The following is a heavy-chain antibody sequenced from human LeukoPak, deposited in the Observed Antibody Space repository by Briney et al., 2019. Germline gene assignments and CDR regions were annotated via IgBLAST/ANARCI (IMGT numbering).Heavy chain of an antibody. CDR1: GYSFTNYW. CDR2: IHPGDSDT. D-gene: IGHD4-17*01. V-gene: IGHV5-51*01. CDR3: VRDGDSEYFLN. Sequence: GESLKISCKGSGYSFTNYWIGWVRQMPGKGLEWMGIIHPGDSDTRYSPSFQGQVTISADKSITTAYLQWSSLKASDTAMYYCVRDGDSEYFLNWGQGTLVTVSS. J-gene: IGHJ1*01.